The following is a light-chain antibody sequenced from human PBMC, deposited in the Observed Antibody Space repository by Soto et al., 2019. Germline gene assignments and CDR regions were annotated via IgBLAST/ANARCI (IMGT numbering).Light chain of an antibody. Sequence: QSALTQPASVSGSPGQSITISCTGTSSDVGGYNYVSWYQQHPGKAPRLMIYDVSNRPSGVSNRFSGSKSGNTASLTISGLQAEDEADYYCSSYTSSSKALGYVFGTGTKLTVL. CDR2: DVS. V-gene: IGLV2-14*01. CDR3: SSYTSSSKALGYV. CDR1: SSDVGGYNY. J-gene: IGLJ1*01.